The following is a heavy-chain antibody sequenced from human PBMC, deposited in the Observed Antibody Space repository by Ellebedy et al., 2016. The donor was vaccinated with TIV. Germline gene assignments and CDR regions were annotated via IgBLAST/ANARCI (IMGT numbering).Heavy chain of an antibody. CDR3: ARLDRYCSGGSCWSYWFAP. Sequence: GGSLRLXCKGSGYSFTTNCIAWVRQMPGKGLEWVAFICPDDSETRHSPSLQGRVTISADKSISTAYLQWSSLKASDTAIYYCARLDRYCSGGSCWSYWFAPWGQGTLVTVSS. V-gene: IGHV5-51*01. D-gene: IGHD2-15*01. CDR2: ICPDDSET. CDR1: GYSFTTNC. J-gene: IGHJ5*02.